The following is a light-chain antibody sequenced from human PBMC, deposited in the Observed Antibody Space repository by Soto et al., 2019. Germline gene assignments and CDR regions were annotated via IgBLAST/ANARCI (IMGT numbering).Light chain of an antibody. V-gene: IGLV2-8*01. CDR3: SSYAGSSHYV. CDR1: SSDVGRYNY. CDR2: EVS. J-gene: IGLJ1*01. Sequence: QSALTQPPSASGSPGQSVTISCTGTSSDVGRYNYISWYQQHPGKAPKLMIYEVSKRPSGVPDRFSGSKSGNTASLTVSGLQAEDEADYYCSSYAGSSHYVFGTGTKLTVL.